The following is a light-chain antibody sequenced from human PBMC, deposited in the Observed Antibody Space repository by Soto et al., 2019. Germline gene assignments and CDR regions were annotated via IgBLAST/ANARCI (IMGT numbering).Light chain of an antibody. Sequence: ERVMTQSPATLSVSPVERATLSCRASQSVSSNLAWYQQKPGQAPRLLIYGASTRATGIPARFSGSGSGTEFTLTISSMQSEDFAVYYCQQYNNWPQKFGQGTKVDIK. CDR1: QSVSSN. CDR2: GAS. CDR3: QQYNNWPQK. J-gene: IGKJ1*01. V-gene: IGKV3-15*01.